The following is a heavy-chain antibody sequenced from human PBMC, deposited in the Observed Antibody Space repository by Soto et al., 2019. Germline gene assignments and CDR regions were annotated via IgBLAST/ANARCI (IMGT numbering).Heavy chain of an antibody. D-gene: IGHD5-12*01. CDR1: GGTFSSYA. J-gene: IGHJ4*02. V-gene: IGHV1-69*01. CDR3: VHRRDGYHSAFFDY. CDR2: IIRIFHTP. Sequence: QVQLVQSGAEVKKPGSSVKVSCKASGGTFSSYAFSWVRQAPGQGLEWMGGIIRIFHTPTYAQKFQGRVTITADESTSTAYMGLISLRSDDTAVYYCVHRRDGYHSAFFDYWGQGTLVTVSS.